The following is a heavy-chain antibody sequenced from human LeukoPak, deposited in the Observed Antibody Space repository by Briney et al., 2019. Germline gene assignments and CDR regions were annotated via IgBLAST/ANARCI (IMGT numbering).Heavy chain of an antibody. CDR3: AQGYSSGWYPY. CDR2: IRYDGSSA. V-gene: IGHV3-74*01. Sequence: GGSLRLSCVVSGFTFSSYWMHWVRQAPGEGLVWASRIRYDGSSAAYADSVKGRLTISRDNAKNTLYLQMNSLRAEDTAVYYCAQGYSSGWYPYWGQGSLVSVSS. D-gene: IGHD6-19*01. CDR1: GFTFSSYW. J-gene: IGHJ4*02.